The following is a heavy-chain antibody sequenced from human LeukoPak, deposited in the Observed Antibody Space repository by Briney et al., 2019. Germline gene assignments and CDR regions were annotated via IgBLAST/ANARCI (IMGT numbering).Heavy chain of an antibody. D-gene: IGHD5-12*01. CDR3: ARGLGPTSKRWLRGGGY. J-gene: IGHJ4*02. CDR1: GYTFTSYD. V-gene: IGHV1-8*01. Sequence: GASVKVSCKASGYTFTSYDINWVRQATGQGLEWMGWMNPNSGNTGYAQKFQGRVTMTRNTSISTAYMELSSLSSEDTAVYYCARGLGPTSKRWLRGGGYWGQGTLVTVSS. CDR2: MNPNSGNT.